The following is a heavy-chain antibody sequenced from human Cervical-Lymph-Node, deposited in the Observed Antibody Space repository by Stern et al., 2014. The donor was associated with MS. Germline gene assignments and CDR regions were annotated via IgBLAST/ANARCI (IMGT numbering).Heavy chain of an antibody. V-gene: IGHV4-61*01. D-gene: IGHD3-3*01. CDR3: ARVGVGVNDYWSGRRSWFGP. J-gene: IGHJ5*02. CDR2: IYYSGST. CDR1: GDSVSSGNYY. Sequence: QVQLQESGPGLVKPSETLSLTCIVSGDSVSSGNYYWSWIRQPPGKGLEWIGYIYYSGSTNYNPSLKSRVTISVDTSKNQFSLKLSSVTAADTAVYYCARVGVGVNDYWSGRRSWFGPWGQGTLVTVSS.